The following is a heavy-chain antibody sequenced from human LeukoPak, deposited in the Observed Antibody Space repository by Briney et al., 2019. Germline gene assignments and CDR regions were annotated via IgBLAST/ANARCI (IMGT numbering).Heavy chain of an antibody. CDR3: ARDPTMVRVSDTINWFDP. J-gene: IGHJ5*02. CDR1: GFTFSDYY. Sequence: GGSVRLSCADSGFTFSDYYMSWIRQAPGKGLEWVSYISSSSSYTNYADSVKGRFTISRDNAKNSLYLQMNSLRAEDTAVYYCARDPTMVRVSDTINWFDPWGQGTLVTVSS. CDR2: ISSSSSYT. D-gene: IGHD3-10*01. V-gene: IGHV3-11*06.